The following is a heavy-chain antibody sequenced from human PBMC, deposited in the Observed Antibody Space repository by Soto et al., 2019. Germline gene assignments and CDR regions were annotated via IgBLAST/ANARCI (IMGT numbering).Heavy chain of an antibody. J-gene: IGHJ4*02. D-gene: IGHD2-15*01. V-gene: IGHV2-5*02. CDR2: IYWDDDK. Sequence: QITLKESGPTLVKPTQTLTLTCTFSGFSLSTSGVGVGWIRQPPGKALEWLALIYWDDDKRYSPSLKSRLTITQDTPKNQVVLTMTNMDPVDTATYYCAHRRVAVYYFDYWGQGTLVTVSS. CDR1: GFSLSTSGVG. CDR3: AHRRVAVYYFDY.